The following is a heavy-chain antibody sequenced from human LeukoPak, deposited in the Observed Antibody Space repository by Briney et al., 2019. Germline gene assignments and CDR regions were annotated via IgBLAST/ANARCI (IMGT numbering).Heavy chain of an antibody. D-gene: IGHD3-10*01. J-gene: IGHJ4*02. CDR1: GGSISTYY. Sequence: SETLSLTCTVSGGSISTYYWSWIRQPPGKGLEYIGYIYDSGSTYYNPSLKSRVTISVDTSKNQFSLKLSSVTAADTAVYYCARAGGSGYYYGSGSLDYWGQGTLVTVSS. V-gene: IGHV4-59*12. CDR2: IYDSGST. CDR3: ARAGGSGYYYGSGSLDY.